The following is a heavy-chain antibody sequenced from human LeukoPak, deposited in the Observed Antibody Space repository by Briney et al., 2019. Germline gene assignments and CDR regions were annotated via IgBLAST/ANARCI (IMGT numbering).Heavy chain of an antibody. D-gene: IGHD6-13*01. J-gene: IGHJ4*02. CDR2: IHYSGST. CDR1: SGSISRYC. V-gene: IGHV4-59*08. CDR3: ARQVYSSSWSYYFDY. Sequence: PSESLSLTWAVSSGSISRYCWSWIRQPPGRGLEWIGSIHYSGSTSYNSSFKSGVTISVDTSKNQSSLKLSSGTPADTAVYYCARQVYSSSWSYYFDYGGEGILVTVS.